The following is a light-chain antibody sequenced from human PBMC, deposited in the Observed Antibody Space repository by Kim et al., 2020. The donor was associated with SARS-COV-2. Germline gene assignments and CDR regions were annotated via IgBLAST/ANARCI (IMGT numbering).Light chain of an antibody. Sequence: SYELTQSPSVSVSPGQTATIACSGETLPKQYTYWFQQKPGQAPVLVIYKDSERPSGIPERFSGSSSGTTVTLTISGVQGEDEADYYCQSADSTGTFRVFGGGTKVTVL. CDR3: QSADSTGTFRV. V-gene: IGLV3-25*03. J-gene: IGLJ2*01. CDR1: TLPKQY. CDR2: KDS.